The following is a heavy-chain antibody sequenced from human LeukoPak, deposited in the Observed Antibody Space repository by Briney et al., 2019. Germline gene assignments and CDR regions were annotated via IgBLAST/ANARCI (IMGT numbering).Heavy chain of an antibody. J-gene: IGHJ4*02. Sequence: SSETLSLTCTVSGGSINSSGYYWGWIRQPPGKGLEWIGSHYYSGSTYYNPSLKSRVTISVDTSKNQFSLKLRSLTAADTAVYYCARHRAGYHIDSWGQGTLVTVSS. CDR1: GGSINSSGYY. D-gene: IGHD3-9*01. V-gene: IGHV4-39*01. CDR2: HYYSGST. CDR3: ARHRAGYHIDS.